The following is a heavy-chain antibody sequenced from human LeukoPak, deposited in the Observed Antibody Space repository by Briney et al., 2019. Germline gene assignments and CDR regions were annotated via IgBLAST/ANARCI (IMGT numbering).Heavy chain of an antibody. CDR2: LIGGAGDT. V-gene: IGHV3-23*01. CDR1: GFTFSSHA. CDR3: VKDYCHGAFCPFPFFDS. D-gene: IGHD4/OR15-4a*01. J-gene: IGHJ5*01. Sequence: GGSLRLSCAVSGFTFSSHAMSWVRQASGKGLEWVSLIGGAGDTFYADSVKGRFVLSRDNSPNTVSLQMNSLRAEDTATYYCVKDYCHGAFCPFPFFDSWGQGTLVTVSS.